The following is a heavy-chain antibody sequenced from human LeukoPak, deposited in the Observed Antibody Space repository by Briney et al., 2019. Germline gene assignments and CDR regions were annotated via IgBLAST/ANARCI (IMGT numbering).Heavy chain of an antibody. Sequence: GGSLRLSCAASEFSVGSNYMTWVRQAPGKGLEWVSLIYSGGSTYYADSVKGRFTISRDNSKNTLYLQMNSLRAEDTAVYYCAKDPNYGDYLDYWGQGTLVTVSS. V-gene: IGHV3-66*02. CDR3: AKDPNYGDYLDY. J-gene: IGHJ4*02. CDR1: EFSVGSNY. CDR2: IYSGGST. D-gene: IGHD4-17*01.